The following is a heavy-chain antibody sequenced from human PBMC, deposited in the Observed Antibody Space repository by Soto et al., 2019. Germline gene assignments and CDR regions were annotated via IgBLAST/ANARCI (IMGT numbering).Heavy chain of an antibody. CDR1: GGSISSGDYY. CDR3: ARVLTQPRRWFDP. D-gene: IGHD2-2*01. J-gene: IGHJ5*02. CDR2: IYYSGST. V-gene: IGHV4-30-4*01. Sequence: SETLSLTCTVSGGSISSGDYYWSWIRQPPGKGLEWIGYIYYSGSTYYNPSLESRVTISVDTSKNQFSLKLSSVTAADTAVYYYARVLTQPRRWFDPWGQGTLVTVSS.